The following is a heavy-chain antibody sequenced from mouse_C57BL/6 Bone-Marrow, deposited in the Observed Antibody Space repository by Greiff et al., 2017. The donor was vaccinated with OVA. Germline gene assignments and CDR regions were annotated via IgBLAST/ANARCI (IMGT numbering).Heavy chain of an antibody. CDR1: GFTFSSYG. J-gene: IGHJ1*03. CDR3: AIHAFLLRWWYFDV. Sequence: EVQLVESGGDLVKPGGSLKLSCAASGFTFSSYGMSWVRQTPDKRLEWVATISSGGSYTSYPDSVTGRFTISRDNSKNTLYLHMSNLKSEDTSLYYCAIHAFLLRWWYFDVWGTGTTVTVSS. D-gene: IGHD1-1*01. V-gene: IGHV5-6*01. CDR2: ISSGGSYT.